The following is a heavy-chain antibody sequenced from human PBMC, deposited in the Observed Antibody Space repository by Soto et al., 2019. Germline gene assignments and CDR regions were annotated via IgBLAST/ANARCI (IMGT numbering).Heavy chain of an antibody. CDR2: LYWDDDK. Sequence: QITLKESGPTLVKPTQPLTLTCTFSGLSLSTSGVGVGWIRQPPGQALEWLALLYWDDDKRYSPSLKSRPTIPKDTSKTQVVLTITNMDPVDTATYYCAHQGTLGGGYSVDYWGQGTLVTVSS. V-gene: IGHV2-5*02. CDR1: GLSLSTSGVG. CDR3: AHQGTLGGGYSVDY. D-gene: IGHD6-19*01. J-gene: IGHJ4*02.